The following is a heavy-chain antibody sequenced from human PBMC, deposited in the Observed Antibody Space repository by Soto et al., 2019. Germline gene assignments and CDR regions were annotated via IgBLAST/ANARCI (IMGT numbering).Heavy chain of an antibody. CDR2: TYFRSKWYN. D-gene: IGHD5-12*01. CDR3: AKGDNLGPKTGYAFDP. J-gene: IGHJ5*02. V-gene: IGHV6-1*01. Sequence: TLSLTCAISGDSVSSNTASWNWIRQSPSRGLAWLGRTYFRSKWYNDYAVSVKSRIIINPDTSNNQFSLQLNSVTPEDTAVYFCAKGDNLGPKTGYAFDPWGQGIMVTVS. CDR1: GDSVSSNTAS.